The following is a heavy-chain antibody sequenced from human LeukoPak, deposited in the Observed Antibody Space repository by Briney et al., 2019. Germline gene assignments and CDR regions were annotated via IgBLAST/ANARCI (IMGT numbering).Heavy chain of an antibody. Sequence: GGSLRLSCAASGFTFSSHWMHWVRQAPGKGLVWVSRIDSDGSSTTYADSVKGRFTISRDNAKNTLYLQMNSLRAEDTAVYYCARGHNDFWSEYNWFDPWGQGTLVTVSS. D-gene: IGHD3-3*01. J-gene: IGHJ5*02. CDR3: ARGHNDFWSEYNWFDP. CDR1: GFTFSSHW. V-gene: IGHV3-74*01. CDR2: IDSDGSST.